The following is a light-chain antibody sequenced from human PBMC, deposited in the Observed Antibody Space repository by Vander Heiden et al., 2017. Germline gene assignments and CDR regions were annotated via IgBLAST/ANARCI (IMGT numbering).Light chain of an antibody. CDR3: QHYNHWPLT. Sequence: EIEMTQSPSTVSVSLGERATLTCRASQGIRSDLAWYQQKPGQAPSLLIYGASIRATGIPARFSGSGSGTEFTLTISSLQSEDVAVYYCQHYNHWPLTFGGGTKVEIK. CDR1: QGIRSD. J-gene: IGKJ4*01. CDR2: GAS. V-gene: IGKV3-15*01.